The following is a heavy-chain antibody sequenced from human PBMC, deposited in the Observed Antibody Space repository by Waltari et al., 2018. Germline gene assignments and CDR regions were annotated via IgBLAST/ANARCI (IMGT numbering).Heavy chain of an antibody. CDR3: AKCVSSGYYVYYYYGMDV. CDR2: ISGSGGIT. J-gene: IGHJ6*02. D-gene: IGHD3-22*01. Sequence: EVQLLESGGGLVQPGGSLRLPCAASGFTFSSYAMSWVRQAPGTGLEWVSAISGSGGITYYADSVKGRFTSSRDNSKNTLYLQMNSLRAEDTAVYYCAKCVSSGYYVYYYYGMDVWGQGTTVTVSS. CDR1: GFTFSSYA. V-gene: IGHV3-23*01.